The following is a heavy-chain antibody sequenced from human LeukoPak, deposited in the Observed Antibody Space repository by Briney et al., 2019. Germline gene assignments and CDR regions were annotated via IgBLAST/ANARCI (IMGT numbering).Heavy chain of an antibody. J-gene: IGHJ4*02. D-gene: IGHD1-26*01. CDR1: GFTFNHYA. CDR2: VSGWGTGT. Sequence: GGSLRLSCAGSGFTFNHYAMSWVRQAPGKGLEWVSAVSGWGTGTFYADSVKGRFTISRDDSKNTLFLQMNSLRADDTAVYFCATRTVGATYYWGQGTLVTISS. CDR3: ATRTVGATYY. V-gene: IGHV3-23*01.